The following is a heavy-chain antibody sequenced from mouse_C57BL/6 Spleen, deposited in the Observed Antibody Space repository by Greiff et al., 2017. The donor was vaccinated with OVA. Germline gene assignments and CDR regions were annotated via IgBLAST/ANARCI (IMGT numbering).Heavy chain of an antibody. V-gene: IGHV2-2*01. CDR1: GFSLTSYG. D-gene: IGHD2-4*01. Sequence: QVHVKQSGPGLVQPSQSLSITCTVSGFSLTSYGVHWVRQSPGKGLEWLGVIWSGGSTDYNAAFISRLSISKDNSKSQVFFKMNSLQADDTAIYYCARNHDYDVGFAYWGQGTLVTVSA. CDR2: IWSGGST. J-gene: IGHJ3*01. CDR3: ARNHDYDVGFAY.